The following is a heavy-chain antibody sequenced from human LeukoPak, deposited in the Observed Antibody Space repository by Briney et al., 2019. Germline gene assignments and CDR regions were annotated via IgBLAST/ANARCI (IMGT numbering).Heavy chain of an antibody. CDR2: ITSGGDYI. D-gene: IGHD3-9*01. CDR3: ARGHYDVLAASYKWIPDY. CDR1: GFTFNTFN. Sequence: GGSLRLSCAASGFTFNTFNMNWVRQAPGKGLEWVSSITSGGDYIYYADSLKDRFTTSRDNAKNSLSLQLNSLRVEDTAVYYCARGHYDVLAASYKWIPDYWGQGTLVTVSS. V-gene: IGHV3-21*01. J-gene: IGHJ4*02.